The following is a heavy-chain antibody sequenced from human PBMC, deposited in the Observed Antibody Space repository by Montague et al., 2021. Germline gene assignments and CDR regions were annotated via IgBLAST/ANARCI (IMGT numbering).Heavy chain of an antibody. J-gene: IGHJ4*02. CDR2: IYYSGTT. V-gene: IGHV4-59*08. D-gene: IGHD3-16*01. CDR1: GGSISKFY. CDR3: ARRRGSRDTFDY. Sequence: SETLSLTCTVTGGSISKFYWSWIRQSPEKGLEWIGYIYYSGTTNYNPSLKSRVTISADTSKNQFSLNLSSVTAADTAVYFCARRRGSRDTFDYWGQGTMVTVSS.